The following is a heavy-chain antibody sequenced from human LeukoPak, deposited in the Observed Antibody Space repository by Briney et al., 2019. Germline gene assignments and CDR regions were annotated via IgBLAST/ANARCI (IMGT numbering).Heavy chain of an antibody. D-gene: IGHD2-15*01. J-gene: IGHJ4*02. Sequence: GGSLRLSCAASGFTFSRHWMYWVRQAPGKGLEWEANIKQDGSAKPYVDSVKGRFTISRDNAKNSLFLQMNSLRVEDTAVYYCARDNGWSADFWGQGTLVTVSS. CDR1: GFTFSRHW. CDR2: IKQDGSAK. V-gene: IGHV3-7*03. CDR3: ARDNGWSADF.